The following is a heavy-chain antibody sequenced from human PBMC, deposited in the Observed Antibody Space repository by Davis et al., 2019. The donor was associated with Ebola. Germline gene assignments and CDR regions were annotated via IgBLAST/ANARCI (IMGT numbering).Heavy chain of an antibody. Sequence: ASVKVSCKASGYTFTGYYMHWVRQAPGQGLEWMGRINPNSGGTNYAQKLQGRVTMTTDTSTSTAYMELRSLRSDDTAVYYCARDGGFGELLYYYYGMDVWGKGTTVTVSS. J-gene: IGHJ6*04. CDR2: INPNSGGT. CDR3: ARDGGFGELLYYYYGMDV. D-gene: IGHD3-10*01. V-gene: IGHV1-2*06. CDR1: GYTFTGYY.